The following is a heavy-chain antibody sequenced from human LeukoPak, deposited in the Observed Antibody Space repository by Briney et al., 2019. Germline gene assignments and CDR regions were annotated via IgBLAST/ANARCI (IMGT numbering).Heavy chain of an antibody. CDR3: ARWGSSSGSYDYFDH. Sequence: GESLQISCKGSGYTFTSDWIGWVRQKPGKGLEWMGLINPDDSDTRYSPSFQGQVTISADKSINTAYLQWTSLKASDSAMYYCARWGSSSGSYDYFDHWGQGTRVTVSS. D-gene: IGHD6-19*01. J-gene: IGHJ4*02. CDR1: GYTFTSDW. V-gene: IGHV5-51*01. CDR2: INPDDSDT.